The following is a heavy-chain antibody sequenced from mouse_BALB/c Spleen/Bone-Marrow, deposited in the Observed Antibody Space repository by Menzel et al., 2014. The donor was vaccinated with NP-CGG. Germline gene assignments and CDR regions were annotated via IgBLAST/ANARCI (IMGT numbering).Heavy chain of an antibody. Sequence: VQLQESGAEPARPGASVMMSCKASGYTFAYYTMHWVKQRPGQGLEWIGYINPSSGYTNYNQKFKDKATLTADKSSSTGYMQQSSLTSDDSTVYYCARGGNYPYSAIVSLGQGTPVTISS. V-gene: IGHV1-4*01. CDR1: GYTFAYYT. J-gene: IGHJ4*01. D-gene: IGHD2-1*01. CDR2: INPSSGYT. CDR3: ARGGNYPYSAIVS.